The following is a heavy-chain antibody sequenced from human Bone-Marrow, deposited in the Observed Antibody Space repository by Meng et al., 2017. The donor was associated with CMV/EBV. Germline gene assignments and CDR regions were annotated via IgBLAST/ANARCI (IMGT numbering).Heavy chain of an antibody. Sequence: SGFTFSDYYMSWIRQAPGKGLEWVAVISYDGSNKYYADSVKGRFTISRDNSKNTLYLQMNSLRAEDTAVYYCARSASEYQLLTQFDYWGQGTLVTVSS. CDR1: GFTFSDYY. D-gene: IGHD2-2*01. CDR3: ARSASEYQLLTQFDY. J-gene: IGHJ4*02. CDR2: ISYDGSNK. V-gene: IGHV3-30*03.